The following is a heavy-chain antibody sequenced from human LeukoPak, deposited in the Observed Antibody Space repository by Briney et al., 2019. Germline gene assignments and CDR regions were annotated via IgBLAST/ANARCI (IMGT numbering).Heavy chain of an antibody. V-gene: IGHV4-4*07. CDR2: IYTSGTT. J-gene: IGHJ4*02. CDR3: ATEMATPYFDY. D-gene: IGHD5-24*01. Sequence: SETLSLTCTVSGGSISSYYWNWIRQPAGAGLEWIGRIYTSGTTTYNPSLKSRVTMSLDTSKNQFSLNLSSVTAADTAIYYCATEMATPYFDYWGQGTLVTVSS. CDR1: GGSISSYY.